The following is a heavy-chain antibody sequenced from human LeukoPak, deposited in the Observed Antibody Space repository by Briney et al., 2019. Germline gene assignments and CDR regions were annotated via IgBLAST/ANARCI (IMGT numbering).Heavy chain of an antibody. Sequence: SETLSLTCTVSGGSISSYYWSWIRQPAGKGLQWIGRIYISGSGSTNYNPSLKSRVTMSVDTSKNQFSMKLSSVTAADTAVYYCARDKRVAVAGTYIYYYYMDVWGNGTTVTISS. J-gene: IGHJ6*03. V-gene: IGHV4-4*07. CDR1: GGSISSYY. D-gene: IGHD6-19*01. CDR2: IYISGSGST. CDR3: ARDKRVAVAGTYIYYYYMDV.